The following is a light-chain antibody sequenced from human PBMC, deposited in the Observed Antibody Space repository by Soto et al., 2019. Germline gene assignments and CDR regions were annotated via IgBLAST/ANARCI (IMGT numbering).Light chain of an antibody. Sequence: AIQLTQSPSSLSASVGDRVTITCRASQGISSALAWYQQKPGKAPKLLIYDASSLESGVPSRFSGSGSGTDLTLTISSLQPEDFATYYCQQFNSYPTFGGGTKVDIK. CDR3: QQFNSYPT. CDR1: QGISSA. V-gene: IGKV1-13*02. J-gene: IGKJ4*01. CDR2: DAS.